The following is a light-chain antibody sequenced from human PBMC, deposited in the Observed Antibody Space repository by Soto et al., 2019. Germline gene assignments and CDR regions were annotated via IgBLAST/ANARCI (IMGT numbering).Light chain of an antibody. CDR1: QSVSSY. J-gene: IGKJ4*01. CDR2: DAS. Sequence: EIILTQSPGTLSLSPGKRATLSCRASQSVSSYLAWYQQKPGQAPRLLIYDASNRATGIPARFSGSGSGTDFTLTISSLEPEDFAVYYCQQRSNWPSTFGGGTKVEIK. CDR3: QQRSNWPST. V-gene: IGKV3-11*01.